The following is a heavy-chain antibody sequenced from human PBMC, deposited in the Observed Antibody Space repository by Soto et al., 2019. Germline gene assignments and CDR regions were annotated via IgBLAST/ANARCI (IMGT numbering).Heavy chain of an antibody. V-gene: IGHV4-30-4*01. J-gene: IGHJ4*02. D-gene: IGHD6-13*01. CDR3: ARVLARREGGGELQQLYGLINFDY. CDR1: GGSISSGDYY. Sequence: QVQLQESGPGLVKPSQTLSLTCTVSGGSISSGDYYWSWIRQPPGKGLEWIGYIDYSGSTYYNPSSKARVTISVDKSKNKFPPNLRAVTAEGTAVYYCARVLARREGGGELQQLYGLINFDYWGQGTLVTVSS. CDR2: IDYSGST.